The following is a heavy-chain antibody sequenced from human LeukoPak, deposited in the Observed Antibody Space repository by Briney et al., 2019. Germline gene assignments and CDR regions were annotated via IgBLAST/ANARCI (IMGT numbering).Heavy chain of an antibody. D-gene: IGHD3-22*01. V-gene: IGHV3-15*01. CDR2: IKSKTDGGTT. Sequence: GGSLRLSCAVSGFTFSNAWMSWVRQTPGKGLEWVGRIKSKTDGGTTDYAAPVKGRFTISRDDSKNTLYLQMNSLKTEDTAVYYCTTFYTYYYDSSGYYYGFYWGQGTLLTVSS. CDR3: TTFYTYYYDSSGYYYGFY. J-gene: IGHJ4*02. CDR1: GFTFSNAW.